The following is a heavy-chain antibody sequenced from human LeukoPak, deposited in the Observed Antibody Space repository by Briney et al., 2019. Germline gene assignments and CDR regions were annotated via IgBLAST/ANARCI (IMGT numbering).Heavy chain of an antibody. CDR1: GGSFNGYY. CDR3: ARGYNWNYAPSYYYGMDV. CDR2: INHSGST. V-gene: IGHV4-34*01. D-gene: IGHD1-7*01. Sequence: SETLSLTCAVYGGSFNGYYWSWIRQPPGKGLEWIGEINHSGSTNYNPSLKSRVTISVDTSKNQFSLKLSSVTAADTAVYYCARGYNWNYAPSYYYGMDVWGQGTTVTVSS. J-gene: IGHJ6*02.